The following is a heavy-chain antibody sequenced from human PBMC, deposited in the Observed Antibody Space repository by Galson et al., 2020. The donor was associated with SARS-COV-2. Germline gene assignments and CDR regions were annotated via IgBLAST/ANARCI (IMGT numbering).Heavy chain of an antibody. CDR3: ARSSDTISKYCYYGMDV. V-gene: IGHV5-51*01. J-gene: IGHJ6*02. D-gene: IGHD5-18*01. Sequence: GESLKISCKGSGYNFPNYWIVWVRQMPGKGLEWMGIIYPDDSDIRYSPSFLGQVTFSVDKSIDTAYLQWSSLKASDTAIYYCARSSDTISKYCYYGMDVWGQGTAVSFSS. CDR1: GYNFPNYW. CDR2: IYPDDSDI.